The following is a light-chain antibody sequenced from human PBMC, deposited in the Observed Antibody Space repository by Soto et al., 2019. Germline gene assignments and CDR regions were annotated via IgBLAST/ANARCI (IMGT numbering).Light chain of an antibody. J-gene: IGLJ3*02. CDR2: NVN. Sequence: QSVLTQPASVSGSPGQSITISCAGTSSDIGGYDYVSWYQQHPDKAPKLLIHNVNSRPSGVSNRFSGSKSGNTASLTISGLQAEDEADYYCSSYTETSTFVVFGGGTKVTVL. CDR3: SSYTETSTFVV. CDR1: SSDIGGYDY. V-gene: IGLV2-14*03.